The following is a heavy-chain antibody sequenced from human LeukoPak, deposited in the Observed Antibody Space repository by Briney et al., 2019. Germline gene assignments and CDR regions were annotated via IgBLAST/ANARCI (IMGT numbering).Heavy chain of an antibody. CDR3: ARDTSRCGGDCYHFDY. D-gene: IGHD2-21*02. CDR1: NGSISSDTYF. J-gene: IGHJ4*02. Sequence: SETLSLTCTVSNGSISSDTYFWGWIRQPAGKGLEWIGRIYTSGSTNYNPSLKSRVTISVDTSKNQFSLKLSSVTAADTAVYYCARDTSRCGGDCYHFDYWGQGTLVTVPS. CDR2: IYTSGST. V-gene: IGHV4-61*02.